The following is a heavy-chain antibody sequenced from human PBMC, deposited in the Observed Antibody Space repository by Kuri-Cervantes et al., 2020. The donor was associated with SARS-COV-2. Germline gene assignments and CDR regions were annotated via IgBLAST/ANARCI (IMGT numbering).Heavy chain of an antibody. D-gene: IGHD4-17*01. CDR1: GGSISSSS. Sequence: GGSLRLSCTVSGGSISSSSYYWGWIRQPPGKGLEWVSSISSSSSYIYYADSVKGRFTISRDNAKNSLYLQMNSLRAEDTAVCYCAVAVDYGDYQFDYWGQGTLVTVSS. CDR2: ISSSSSYI. CDR3: AVAVDYGDYQFDY. V-gene: IGHV3-21*01. J-gene: IGHJ4*02.